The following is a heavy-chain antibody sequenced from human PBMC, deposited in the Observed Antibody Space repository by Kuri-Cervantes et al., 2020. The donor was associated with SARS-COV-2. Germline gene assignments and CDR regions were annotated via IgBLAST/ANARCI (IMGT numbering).Heavy chain of an antibody. CDR1: GFIFSDYA. CDR2: ISFDGRNT. D-gene: IGHD6-19*01. CDR3: ARDPWRADLSGWKRPFDY. Sequence: GESLKISCEASGFIFSDYAMDWVRQAPGKGLEWVAIISFDGRNTKFADSVKGRFSISRDNSKNVVYLQMNSLRIEDTAEYFCARDPWRADLSGWKRPFDYWGQGTLVTVSS. J-gene: IGHJ4*02. V-gene: IGHV3-30*14.